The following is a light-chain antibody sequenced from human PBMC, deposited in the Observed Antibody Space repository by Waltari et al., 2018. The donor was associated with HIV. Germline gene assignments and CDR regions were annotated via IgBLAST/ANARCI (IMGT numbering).Light chain of an antibody. V-gene: IGLV1-44*01. CDR2: SNN. Sequence: QSVLTQPPSASGTPGTRVTISCSGSSSNFGSNHVNWYQQLPGTAPKVLIYSNNQRPSGVPDRFSGSKSGTSASLAISGLQSEDEAAYYCATWDDSLNGVVFGGGTTLTGL. CDR3: ATWDDSLNGVV. J-gene: IGLJ2*01. CDR1: SSNFGSNH.